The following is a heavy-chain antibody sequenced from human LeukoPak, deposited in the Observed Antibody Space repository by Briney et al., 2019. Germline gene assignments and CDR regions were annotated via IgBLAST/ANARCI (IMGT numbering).Heavy chain of an antibody. D-gene: IGHD2-15*01. Sequence: SETLSLTCAVYGGSFSGDFWSWIRQPPGKGPEWIGSIFHSGSVYYNPSLKSRVTISIDPSKNRFSLKLTSVTAADTAIYYCARVVASTSIDSWGQGTLVTVSS. CDR1: GGSFSGDF. CDR3: ARVVASTSIDS. J-gene: IGHJ4*02. V-gene: IGHV4-34*12. CDR2: IFHSGSV.